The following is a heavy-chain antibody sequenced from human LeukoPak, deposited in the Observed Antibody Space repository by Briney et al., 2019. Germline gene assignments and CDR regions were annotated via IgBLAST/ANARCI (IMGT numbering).Heavy chain of an antibody. CDR2: ISAYNGNT. V-gene: IGHV1-18*01. D-gene: IGHD3-10*01. CDR3: ARVSGYGSGSYYPHFDY. CDR1: GYTFTSYG. Sequence: ASVKVSCKASGYTFTSYGISWVRQAPGQGLEWMGWISAYNGNTNYAQKLQGRVTMTTDTSTSTAYMELRSLRSDDTAVYYCARVSGYGSGSYYPHFDYWGQGTLVTVSS. J-gene: IGHJ4*02.